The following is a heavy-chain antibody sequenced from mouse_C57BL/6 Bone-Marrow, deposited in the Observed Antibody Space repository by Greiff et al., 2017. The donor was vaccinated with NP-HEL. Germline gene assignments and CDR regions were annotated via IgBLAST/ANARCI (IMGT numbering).Heavy chain of an antibody. CDR1: GYTFTDYY. CDR2: INPYNGGT. V-gene: IGHV1-19*01. J-gene: IGHJ1*03. CDR3: AREGWLLLWYFDV. Sequence: EVKVVESGPVLVKPGASVKMSCKASGYTFTDYYMNWVKQSHGKSLEWIGVINPYNGGTSYNQKFKGKATLTVDKSSSTAYMELNSLTSEDSAVYYCAREGWLLLWYFDVWGTGTTVTVSS. D-gene: IGHD2-3*01.